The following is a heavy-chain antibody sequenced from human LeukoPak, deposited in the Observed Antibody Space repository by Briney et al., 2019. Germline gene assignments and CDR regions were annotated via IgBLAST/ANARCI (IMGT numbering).Heavy chain of an antibody. D-gene: IGHD1-1*01. Sequence: ASVKVSCKPSGYTFTDYSIHWVRQAPGQGLEWMGWINPDNGDTGDAQNFQGRVTMTKDTSITTAYMQLDSLRSDDTAVYYCARGVGIPVLGTPWFDPWGQGTLVSVSS. CDR3: ARGVGIPVLGTPWFDP. V-gene: IGHV1-2*02. CDR2: INPDNGDT. CDR1: GYTFTDYS. J-gene: IGHJ5*02.